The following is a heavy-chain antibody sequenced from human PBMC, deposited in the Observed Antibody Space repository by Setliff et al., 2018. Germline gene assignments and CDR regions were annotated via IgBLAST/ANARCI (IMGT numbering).Heavy chain of an antibody. CDR2: IYPGDSDT. Sequence: GESLKISCRGSGYTFSDYWIGWVRQMPGRGLGWMGIIYPGDSDTRYSPSFQGQVTFSADKSISTAYLQWSSLKASGTATYYCARVVGADGIGIDYWGQGTVVTVSS. J-gene: IGHJ4*02. D-gene: IGHD2-15*01. CDR1: GYTFSDYW. CDR3: ARVVGADGIGIDY. V-gene: IGHV5-51*01.